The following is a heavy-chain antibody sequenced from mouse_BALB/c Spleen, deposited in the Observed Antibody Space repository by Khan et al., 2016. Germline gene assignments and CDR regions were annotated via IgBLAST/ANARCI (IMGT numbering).Heavy chain of an antibody. CDR3: ARGITTKGWFAY. V-gene: IGHV9-2-1*01. D-gene: IGHD2-4*01. CDR2: INTETGEP. CDR1: GYTFTDYS. Sequence: QIQLVQSGPELKKPGETVKISCKASGYTFTDYSMHWVKQAPGKGLKWMGWINTETGEPTYADDFKGRFAFSLETSASTAYLQIHNLKDEDTATYFCARGITTKGWFAYWGQGTLVTVSA. J-gene: IGHJ3*01.